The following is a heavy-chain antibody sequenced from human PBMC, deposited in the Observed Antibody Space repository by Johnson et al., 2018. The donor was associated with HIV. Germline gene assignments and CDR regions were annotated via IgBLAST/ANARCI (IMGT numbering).Heavy chain of an antibody. D-gene: IGHD3/OR15-3a*01. CDR3: VRDRIRISGLVTTLSPDAFDM. Sequence: AASGFTFSSYWMSWVRQAPGKGLEGVAVISDDGSNTDYADAVKGRFTISRDNSKNTLYLQMNSLRAEDTAVYYCVRDRIRISGLVTTLSPDAFDMWGQGTMVSVSS. CDR1: GFTFSSYW. V-gene: IGHV3-30-3*01. CDR2: ISDDGSNT. J-gene: IGHJ3*02.